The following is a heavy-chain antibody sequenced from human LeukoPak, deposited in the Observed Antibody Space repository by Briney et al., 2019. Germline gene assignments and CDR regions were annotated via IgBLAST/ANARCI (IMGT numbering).Heavy chain of an antibody. CDR1: GGSFSGYY. V-gene: IGHV4-34*01. CDR3: ARRSRPYYYGSPGGAFDI. D-gene: IGHD3-10*01. CDR2: INHSGST. J-gene: IGHJ3*02. Sequence: SETLSLTCAVYGGSFSGYYWSWIRQPPGKGLEWIGEINHSGSTNYNPSLKSRVTISVDTSKNQFSLKLSSVTAADTAVYYCARRSRPYYYGSPGGAFDIWGQGTMVTVSS.